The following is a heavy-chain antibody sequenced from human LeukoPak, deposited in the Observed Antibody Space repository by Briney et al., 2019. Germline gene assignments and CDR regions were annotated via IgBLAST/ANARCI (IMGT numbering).Heavy chain of an antibody. CDR3: AKDLLLYYYDSSGYYYEAFDY. J-gene: IGHJ4*02. CDR1: GFTFSSYA. D-gene: IGHD3-22*01. CDR2: ISGSGGST. Sequence: PGGSLRLSCAASGFTFSSYAMSWVRQAPGKGLEWVSAISGSGGSTYYADSVKGRLTISRDNSKNTLYLQMNSLRAEDTAVYYCAKDLLLYYYDSSGYYYEAFDYWGQGTLVTVSS. V-gene: IGHV3-23*01.